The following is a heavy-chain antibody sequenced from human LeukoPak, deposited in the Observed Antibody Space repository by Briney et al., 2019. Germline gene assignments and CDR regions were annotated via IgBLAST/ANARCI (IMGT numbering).Heavy chain of an antibody. V-gene: IGHV3-7*01. Sequence: PGGSLRLSCAASGFTFSSYWMSWVRQAPGRGPEWVADIKGDGSKMYYVDSVKGRFTISRDNDKNALYLQMNNLRVEDTGVYYCARDGTCLDFWGQGVLVTVSS. CDR2: IKGDGSKM. CDR1: GFTFSSYW. CDR3: ARDGTCLDF. J-gene: IGHJ4*02.